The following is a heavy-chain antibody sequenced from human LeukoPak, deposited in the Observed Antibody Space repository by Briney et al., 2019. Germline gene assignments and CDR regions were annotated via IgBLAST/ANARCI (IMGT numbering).Heavy chain of an antibody. CDR1: GYTFISYG. D-gene: IGHD1-26*01. J-gene: IGHJ6*03. CDR2: IIPYTTKT. CDR3: AREGGVGPTAPPDYYSYQMDV. Sequence: ASVKVSCKASGYTFISYGITWVRQAPGQGLEWMGWIIPYTTKTNYAQSLQGRVTMTTDTSTSTAYMELRSLRSDDTAVYYCAREGGVGPTAPPDYYSYQMDVWGKGTTVTVSS. V-gene: IGHV1-18*01.